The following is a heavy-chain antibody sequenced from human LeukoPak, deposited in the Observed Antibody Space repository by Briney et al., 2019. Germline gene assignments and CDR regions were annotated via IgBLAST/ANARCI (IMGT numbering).Heavy chain of an antibody. CDR2: IYYSGST. J-gene: IGHJ3*02. D-gene: IGHD3-22*01. Sequence: SETLSLTCTVSGGSISSYYWSWIRQPPGKGLEWIGYIYYSGSTNHNPSLKSRVTISVDTSKNQFSLKLSSVTAADTAVYYCAREPPLLYYDSSGYYYGAFDIWGQGTMVTVSS. V-gene: IGHV4-59*01. CDR3: AREPPLLYYDSSGYYYGAFDI. CDR1: GGSISSYY.